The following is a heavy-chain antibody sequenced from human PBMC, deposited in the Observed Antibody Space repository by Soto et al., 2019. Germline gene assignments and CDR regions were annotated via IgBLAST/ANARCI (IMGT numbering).Heavy chain of an antibody. J-gene: IGHJ3*02. CDR3: AHRAADDYVWGSYNDAFDI. CDR2: IYWDNDK. CDR1: GFSLNTTAVG. Sequence: SGPTLVNPTETLTLTCTFSGFSLNTTAVGVGWIRQPPGKALEWLALIYWDNDKRYNPSLKTRLTITKDTSKNQVVLKMTNLHPVDTATHFCAHRAADDYVWGSYNDAFDIWGQGTMVTVSS. V-gene: IGHV2-5*02. D-gene: IGHD3-16*01.